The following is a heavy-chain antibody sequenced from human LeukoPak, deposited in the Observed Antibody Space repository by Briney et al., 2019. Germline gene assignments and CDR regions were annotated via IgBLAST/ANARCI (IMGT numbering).Heavy chain of an antibody. J-gene: IGHJ6*02. CDR3: ARVGSSYDFWSGARSYYYGMDV. Sequence: SETLSLTCTVSGGSISSYYWSWIRQPPGKGLEWIGEINHSGSTNYNPSLKSRVTISVDTSKNQFSLKLSSVTAADTAVYYCARVGSSYDFWSGARSYYYGMDVWGQGTTVTVSS. V-gene: IGHV4-34*01. CDR1: GGSISSYY. CDR2: INHSGST. D-gene: IGHD3-3*01.